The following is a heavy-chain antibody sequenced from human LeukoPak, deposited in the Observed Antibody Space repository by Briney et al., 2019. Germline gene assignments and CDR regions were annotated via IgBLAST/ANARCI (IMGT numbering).Heavy chain of an antibody. Sequence: GASLRLSCAASGFTFSNFAMSWVRQAPGKGLEWVSAISSGGVSIYYADSVKGRFTISRDNSKNTLYLQMNSLRADDTAVYYRAQGLMMKAQFDYWGQGTLVTVSS. J-gene: IGHJ4*02. CDR3: AQGLMMKAQFDY. V-gene: IGHV3-23*01. CDR1: GFTFSNFA. CDR2: ISSGGVSI. D-gene: IGHD3-16*01.